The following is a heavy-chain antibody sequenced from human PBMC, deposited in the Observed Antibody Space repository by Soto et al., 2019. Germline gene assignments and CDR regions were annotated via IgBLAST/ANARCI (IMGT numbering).Heavy chain of an antibody. CDR2: IIPIFGTA. D-gene: IGHD4-17*01. J-gene: IGHJ6*02. V-gene: IGHV1-69*12. Sequence: QVQLVQSGAEVKKPGSSVKVSCKASGGTFSSYAISWVRQAPGQGLEWMGGIIPIFGTANYAQKFQGRVAXXAXEXXSTAYMEVRILRSEDTAVYYGARDELTTVTYGMDVWGQGTTVTVSS. CDR3: ARDELTTVTYGMDV. CDR1: GGTFSSYA.